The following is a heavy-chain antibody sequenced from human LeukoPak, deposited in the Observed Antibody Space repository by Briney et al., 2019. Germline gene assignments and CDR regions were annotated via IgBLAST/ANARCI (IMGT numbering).Heavy chain of an antibody. CDR3: ARGRYYGSESYYNGFDY. J-gene: IGHJ4*02. CDR1: GGSISSYY. CDR2: IYYSGST. V-gene: IGHV4-59*01. Sequence: PSETLSLICTVSGGSISSYYWSWIRQPPGKGLEWIGYIYYSGSTNYNPSLKSRVTISVDTSKNQFSLKLSSVTAADTAVYYCARGRYYGSESYYNGFDYWGQGTLVTVSS. D-gene: IGHD3-10*01.